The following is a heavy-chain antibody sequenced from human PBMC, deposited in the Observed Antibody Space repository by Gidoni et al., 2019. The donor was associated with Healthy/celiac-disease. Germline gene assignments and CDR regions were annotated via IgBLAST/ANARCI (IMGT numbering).Heavy chain of an antibody. CDR2: IVVGSGNT. J-gene: IGHJ5*02. V-gene: IGHV1-58*01. CDR3: AADRAEWIQLPTEVPSWFDP. Sequence: QMQLVQSGPEVKKPGTSVKVSCKASGFTFTSSAVQWVRQARGQRLEWIGWIVVGSGNTNYAQKFQERVTITRDMSTSTAYMELSSLRSEDTAVYYCAADRAEWIQLPTEVPSWFDPWGQGTLVTVSS. CDR1: GFTFTSSA. D-gene: IGHD5-18*01.